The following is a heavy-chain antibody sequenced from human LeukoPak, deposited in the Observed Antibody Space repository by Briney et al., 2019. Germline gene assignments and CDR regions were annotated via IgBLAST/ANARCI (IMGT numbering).Heavy chain of an antibody. V-gene: IGHV3-23*01. Sequence: GGSLRLSCAASGFTFSSYAMSWVRQAPGKGLEWVSAISDSGGSTYYADSVKGRFTISRDNSKNTLYLQMNSLRAEDTAVYYCAKAAVTMVRGVDYYFDYWGQGTLVTVSS. D-gene: IGHD3-10*01. CDR2: ISDSGGST. CDR3: AKAAVTMVRGVDYYFDY. J-gene: IGHJ4*02. CDR1: GFTFSSYA.